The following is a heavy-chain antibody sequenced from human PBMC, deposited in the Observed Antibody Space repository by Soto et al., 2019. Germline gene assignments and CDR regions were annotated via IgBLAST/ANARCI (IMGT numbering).Heavy chain of an antibody. D-gene: IGHD3-10*01. Sequence: QVPLEQSGAEVKKPGASVKVSCKTSGYTFTSYTLHWVRQAPGQGLEWMGWINAGNGREKYSQRFQDRVSLSTDKPPPPPSMNLRPLRSKATPFFFCARGGGWVGEASFDSWGQGTQVTVSS. CDR3: ARGGGWVGEASFDS. V-gene: IGHV1-3*01. CDR1: GYTFTSYT. CDR2: INAGNGRE. J-gene: IGHJ4*02.